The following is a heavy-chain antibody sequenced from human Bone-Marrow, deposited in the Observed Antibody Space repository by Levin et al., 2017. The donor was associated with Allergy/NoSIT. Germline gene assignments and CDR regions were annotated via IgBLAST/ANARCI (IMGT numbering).Heavy chain of an antibody. CDR3: TREPDYSILTGYFLFPFDF. CDR2: IKSSDGTK. D-gene: IGHD3-9*01. CDR1: GYTFTNYY. V-gene: IGHV1-46*04. J-gene: IGHJ4*02. Sequence: PGASVKVSCKASGYTFTNYYIHWVRQAPGQGLEWVGTIKSSDGTKRYAEKLDGRVTLTRDTSTTTVYLDLTSLTSEDTAVYYCTREPDYSILTGYFLFPFDFWGQGSRVTVSS.